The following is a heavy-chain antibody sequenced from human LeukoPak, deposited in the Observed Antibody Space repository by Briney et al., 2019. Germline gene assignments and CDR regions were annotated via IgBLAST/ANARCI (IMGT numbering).Heavy chain of an antibody. D-gene: IGHD6-19*01. J-gene: IGHJ6*02. CDR1: GYTFTGYY. CDR2: INPNSGGT. V-gene: IGHV1-2*04. Sequence: ASVKVSCKASGYTFTGYYMHWVRQAPGQGLEWMGWINPNSGGTNYAQKFQGWVTMTRDTSISTAYMELSRLRSDDTAVYYCARGGGIAVAGTYYYYGMDVWGQGTTVTVSS. CDR3: ARGGGIAVAGTYYYYGMDV.